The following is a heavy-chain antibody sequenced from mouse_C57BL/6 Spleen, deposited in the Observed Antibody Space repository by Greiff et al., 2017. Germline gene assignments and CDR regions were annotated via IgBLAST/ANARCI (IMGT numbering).Heavy chain of an antibody. CDR1: GFTFSDYG. V-gene: IGHV5-17*01. CDR2: ISSGSSTI. J-gene: IGHJ2*01. CDR3: ARNYGSSYVGYYFDY. D-gene: IGHD1-1*01. Sequence: EVQLVESGGGLVKPGGSLKLSCAASGFTFSDYGMHWVRQAPEKGLEWVAYISSGSSTIYYADTVKGRFTISRDNAKNTLFLQMTSLRSEDTAMYYCARNYGSSYVGYYFDYWGQGTTLTVSS.